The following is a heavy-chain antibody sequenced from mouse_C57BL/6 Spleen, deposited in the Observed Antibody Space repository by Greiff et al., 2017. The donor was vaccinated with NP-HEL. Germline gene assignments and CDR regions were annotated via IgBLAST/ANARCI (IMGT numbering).Heavy chain of an antibody. CDR3: ARSGRGTWFAY. Sequence: DVKLQESGPELVKPGASVKIPCKASGYTFTDYNMDWVKQSHGKSLEWIGDINPNNGGTIYNQKFKGKATLTVDKSSSTAYMELRSLTSEDTAVYYCARSGRGTWFAYWGQGTLVTVSA. J-gene: IGHJ3*01. V-gene: IGHV1-18*01. CDR2: INPNNGGT. D-gene: IGHD3-1*01. CDR1: GYTFTDYN.